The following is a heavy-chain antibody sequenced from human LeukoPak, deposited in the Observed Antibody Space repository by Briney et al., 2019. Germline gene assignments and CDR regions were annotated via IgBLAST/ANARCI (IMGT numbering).Heavy chain of an antibody. CDR2: IGSRGTTI. D-gene: IGHD5-18*01. V-gene: IGHV3-48*03. CDR1: GFTFSSYE. CDR3: ASVDTALFHFYGMDV. Sequence: PGGSLRLSCVASGFTFSSYEMNWVRQAPGKGLEWVSYIGSRGTTIYYADSVKGRFTISRDNAKNSLSLQMNSQRVEDTAVYYCASVDTALFHFYGMDVWGPGATVTVSS. J-gene: IGHJ6*02.